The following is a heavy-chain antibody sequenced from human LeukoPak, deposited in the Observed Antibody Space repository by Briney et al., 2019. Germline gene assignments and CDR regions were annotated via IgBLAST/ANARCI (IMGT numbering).Heavy chain of an antibody. D-gene: IGHD3-9*01. Sequence: SQTLSLTFAISGDSVSSNNGAWNWLRQSPSRGLEWLGSTCYRSKWYNDYAESLISRITISPVTSKNQFSLQLYSVTPEDTAVYYCARDVGTTGWHTFDYWGQGTLVTVSS. V-gene: IGHV6-1*01. CDR1: GDSVSSNNGA. CDR2: TCYRSKWYN. CDR3: ARDVGTTGWHTFDY. J-gene: IGHJ4*02.